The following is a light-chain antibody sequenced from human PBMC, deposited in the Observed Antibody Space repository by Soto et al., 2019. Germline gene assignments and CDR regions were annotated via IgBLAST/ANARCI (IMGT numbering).Light chain of an antibody. Sequence: QSVLTQPPSVSGAPGQRVTISCTGSSSNIGAGYDVHWYQQRPGTAPKLLIFGNINRPSGVPDRFSGSKSGTSASLAITGLQAEDERDYYCQYYDSTLSARYVFGTGTQLTVL. CDR1: SSNIGAGYD. CDR3: QYYDSTLSARYV. J-gene: IGLJ1*01. CDR2: GNI. V-gene: IGLV1-40*01.